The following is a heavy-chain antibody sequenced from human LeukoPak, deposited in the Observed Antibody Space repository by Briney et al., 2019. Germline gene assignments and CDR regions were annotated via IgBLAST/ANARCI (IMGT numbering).Heavy chain of an antibody. V-gene: IGHV4-59*01. CDR3: ARERGVSEYMDV. D-gene: IGHD3-10*01. Sequence: PSETLSLTCTVSGGSISSYYWSWIRQPPGKGLEWIGYIYYSGSTNYNPSLKSRVTISVDTSKNQFSLKLSSVTAADTAVYYCARERGVSEYMDVWGKGTTVTISS. CDR2: IYYSGST. CDR1: GGSISSYY. J-gene: IGHJ6*03.